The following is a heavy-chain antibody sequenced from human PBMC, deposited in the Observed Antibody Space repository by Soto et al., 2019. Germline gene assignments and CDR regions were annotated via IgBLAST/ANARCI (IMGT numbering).Heavy chain of an antibody. CDR1: GFRFEDYA. D-gene: IGHD4-17*01. J-gene: IGHJ4*02. Sequence: GGSLRLSCAASGFRFEDYAMHWVRQAPGKGLEWVANIKQDGSEKYYVDSVKGRFTISRDNAKNSLYLQMNSLRAEDTAVYYCARDSRTTTVVKYWGQGTLVTVSS. V-gene: IGHV3-7*01. CDR2: IKQDGSEK. CDR3: ARDSRTTTVVKY.